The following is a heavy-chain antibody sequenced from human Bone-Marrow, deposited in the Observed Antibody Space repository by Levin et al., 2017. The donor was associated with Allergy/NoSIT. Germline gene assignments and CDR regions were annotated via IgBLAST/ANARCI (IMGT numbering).Heavy chain of an antibody. V-gene: IGHV4-59*01. CDR1: GGSISSYY. CDR3: ARKNYYDGSGYYDY. Sequence: PSETLSLTCTVSGGSISSYYWTWIRQAPGKGLEWVGYIYHSGSTNYNPSLKSRVTISVDTSKNQFSLNLRSVTAADTAVYYCARKNYYDGSGYYDYWGQGTLVTVSS. CDR2: IYHSGST. J-gene: IGHJ4*02. D-gene: IGHD3-22*01.